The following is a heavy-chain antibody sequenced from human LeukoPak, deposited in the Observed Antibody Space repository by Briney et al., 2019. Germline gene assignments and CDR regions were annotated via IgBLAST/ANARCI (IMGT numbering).Heavy chain of an antibody. D-gene: IGHD6-13*01. V-gene: IGHV3-30*02. J-gene: IGHJ4*02. CDR3: ARSWDYGAAAGIERDY. Sequence: PGGSLRLSCAASGFTFSSYGMHWVRQAPGKGLEWVAFIRYDGSNKYYADSVKGRFTISRDNSKNTLYLQMNSLRAEDTAVYYCARSWDYGAAAGIERDYWGQGTLVTVSS. CDR2: IRYDGSNK. CDR1: GFTFSSYG.